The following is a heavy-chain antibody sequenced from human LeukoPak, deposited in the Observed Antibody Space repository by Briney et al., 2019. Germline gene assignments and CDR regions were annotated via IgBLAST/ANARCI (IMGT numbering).Heavy chain of an antibody. CDR1: GFAFSTYA. D-gene: IGHD3-10*01. CDR3: AKQIYYTSRNQRETSDY. J-gene: IGHJ4*02. Sequence: GGSLRLSCAASGFAFSTYAMSWVRQAPGKGLQWVSAINGGGTSTYYADSVRGRFTISRDNSKNTLYLQKNSLRAEDTAVYYCAKQIYYTSRNQRETSDYWGQGTLVTVSS. V-gene: IGHV3-23*01. CDR2: INGGGTST.